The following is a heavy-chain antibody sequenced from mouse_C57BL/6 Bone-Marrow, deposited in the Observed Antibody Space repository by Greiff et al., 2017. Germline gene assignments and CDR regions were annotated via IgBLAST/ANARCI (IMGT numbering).Heavy chain of an antibody. D-gene: IGHD2-10*01. CDR1: GYTFTSYW. J-gene: IGHJ3*01. CDR3: ARGGLLPSVAY. CDR2: IDPSDSYT. Sequence: QVQLQQSGAELVKPGASVKLSCKASGYTFTSYWMQWVKQRPGQGLEWIGEIDPSDSYTNYNQKFKGKATLTVDTSSSTAYMQLSSLTSEDSAVYYCARGGLLPSVAYWGQGTLVTVSA. V-gene: IGHV1-50*01.